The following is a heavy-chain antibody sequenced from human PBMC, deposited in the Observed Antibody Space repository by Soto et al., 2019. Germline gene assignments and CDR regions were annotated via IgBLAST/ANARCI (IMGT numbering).Heavy chain of an antibody. CDR2: ISYDGSNK. CDR1: GFTFSSYG. V-gene: IGHV3-30*18. Sequence: QVQLVESGGGVVQPGRSLRLSCAASGFTFSSYGMHWVRQAPGKGLEWVAVISYDGSNKYYADSVKGRFTISRDNSKNTLYLQMNSLRAEDTAVYYCAKDGAGYSYWSSYYYYGMDVWGQGTTVTVSS. CDR3: AKDGAGYSYWSSYYYYGMDV. D-gene: IGHD5-18*01. J-gene: IGHJ6*02.